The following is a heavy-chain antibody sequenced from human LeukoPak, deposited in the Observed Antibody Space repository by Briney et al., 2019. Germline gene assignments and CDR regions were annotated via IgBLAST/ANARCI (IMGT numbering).Heavy chain of an antibody. CDR2: IYYSGST. D-gene: IGHD3-22*01. CDR3: ARVGVGYFDSSDYYRPDAFDI. CDR1: GGSISSYY. Sequence: SETLSLTCTVSGGSISSYYWSWIRQPPGKGLVWIGYIYYSGSTHYNPSLKSRVTISVDTSKNQFSLKLSSVTAADTAVYYCARVGVGYFDSSDYYRPDAFDIWGQGTMVTVSS. V-gene: IGHV4-59*01. J-gene: IGHJ3*02.